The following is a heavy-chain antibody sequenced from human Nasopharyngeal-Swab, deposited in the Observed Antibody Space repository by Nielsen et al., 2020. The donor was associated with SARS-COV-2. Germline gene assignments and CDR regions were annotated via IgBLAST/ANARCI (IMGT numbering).Heavy chain of an antibody. V-gene: IGHV1-2*04. Sequence: SVKVSCKASGYTFTGYYMHRVRQAPGQGLEWMGWINPNSGGTNYAQKFQGWVTMTRDTSISTAYMELSSLRSEDTAVYYCARDLWAVGATSNWGQGTLVTVSS. CDR3: ARDLWAVGATSN. D-gene: IGHD1-26*01. CDR2: INPNSGGT. J-gene: IGHJ4*02. CDR1: GYTFTGYY.